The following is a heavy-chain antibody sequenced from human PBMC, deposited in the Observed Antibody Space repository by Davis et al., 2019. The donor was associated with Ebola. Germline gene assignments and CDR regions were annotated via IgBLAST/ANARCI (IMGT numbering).Heavy chain of an antibody. V-gene: IGHV1-3*01. Sequence: ASVKVSCKASGYTFTSYAMHWVRQAPGQRPEWMGWINAGTGNTQYSQKFQGRVTITRDTSASTAYMELSSLRSEDTAVYYCARDSTCGGDCYSSATPYFDYWGQGTLVTVSS. CDR2: INAGTGNT. CDR1: GYTFTSYA. J-gene: IGHJ4*02. CDR3: ARDSTCGGDCYSSATPYFDY. D-gene: IGHD2-21*02.